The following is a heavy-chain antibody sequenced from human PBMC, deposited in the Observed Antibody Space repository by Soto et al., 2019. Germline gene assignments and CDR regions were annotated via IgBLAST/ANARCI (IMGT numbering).Heavy chain of an antibody. CDR2: ISYDGSMT. CDR1: GFTFSSYG. V-gene: IGHV3-30*18. Sequence: GGSLRLSCAASGFTFSSYGMHWVRQAPGKGLEWVAVISYDGSMTYYADSVKGRFTISRDNSKNTLYLQMNSLRTEDTAVYNCAKNRPPPSTGPIDYPGQGTRVTVAS. CDR3: AKNRPPPSTGPIDY. D-gene: IGHD4-17*01. J-gene: IGHJ4*02.